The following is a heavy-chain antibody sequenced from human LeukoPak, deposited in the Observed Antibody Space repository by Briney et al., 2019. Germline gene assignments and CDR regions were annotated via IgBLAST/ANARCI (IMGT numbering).Heavy chain of an antibody. J-gene: IGHJ6*02. CDR3: AIRSSSDYDYGIYV. V-gene: IGHV3-66*01. CDR2: ISSGGRT. CDR1: GFTFSSND. D-gene: IGHD6-6*01. Sequence: GGSQRLSCAASGFTFSSNDMNWVRQAPGKGLEWVSLISSGGRTYYADSVKGRFTISRDNSKNTLYLQMNSLRVEDTAVYYCAIRSSSDYDYGIYVWGQGATVTVSS.